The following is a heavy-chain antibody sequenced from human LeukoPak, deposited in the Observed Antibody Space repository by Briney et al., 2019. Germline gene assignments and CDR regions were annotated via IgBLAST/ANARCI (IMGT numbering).Heavy chain of an antibody. CDR3: VGYYDSSGYIRSDYGMDV. CDR1: GYTFTRYY. J-gene: IGHJ6*02. CDR2: IIPIFGTA. V-gene: IGHV1-69*13. D-gene: IGHD3-22*01. Sequence: ASVKVSCKASGYTFTRYYMHWVRQAPGQELEWMGGIIPIFGTANYAQKFQGRVTITADESTSTAYMELSSLRSEDTAVYYCVGYYDSSGYIRSDYGMDVWGQGTTVTVSS.